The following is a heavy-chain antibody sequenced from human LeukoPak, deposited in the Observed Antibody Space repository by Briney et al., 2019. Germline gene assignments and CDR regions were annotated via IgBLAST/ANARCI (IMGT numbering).Heavy chain of an antibody. D-gene: IGHD3-10*01. Sequence: GGSLRLSCAASGFTFSSYWMSWVRQAPGKGLEWVANIKQDGSEKYYVDSVKGRFTISRDNAKNSLYLQMNSLRAEDTAVYYCARGGITMVRGGRSGRYYYYMDVWGKGTTVTVSS. CDR1: GFTFSSYW. V-gene: IGHV3-7*04. CDR3: ARGGITMVRGGRSGRYYYYMDV. CDR2: IKQDGSEK. J-gene: IGHJ6*03.